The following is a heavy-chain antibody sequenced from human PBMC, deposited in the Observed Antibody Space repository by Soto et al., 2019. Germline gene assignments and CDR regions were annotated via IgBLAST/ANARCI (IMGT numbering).Heavy chain of an antibody. CDR1: GYTFTGYC. V-gene: IGHV1-2*02. J-gene: IGHJ5*02. CDR2: INPNSGGT. Sequence: ASVKVSCKASGYTFTGYCMHWVRQAPGQGLEWMGWINPNSGGTNYAQKFQGRVTMTRDTSISTAYMELSRLRSDDTAVYYCARAMRGYFDWFDPWGQGTLVTVSS. D-gene: IGHD3-9*01. CDR3: ARAMRGYFDWFDP.